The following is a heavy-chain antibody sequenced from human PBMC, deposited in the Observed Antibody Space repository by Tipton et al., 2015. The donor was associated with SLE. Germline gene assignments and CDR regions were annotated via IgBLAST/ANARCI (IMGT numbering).Heavy chain of an antibody. CDR1: GGSFSGYY. V-gene: IGHV4-34*01. CDR3: ARHYMQQLSDFDY. D-gene: IGHD6-13*01. Sequence: TLSLTCAVYGGSFSGYYWGWIRQPPGKGLGWIGEINHSGSTNYNPSLKSRVTISVDTSKNQFSLKLSSVTAADTAVYYCARHYMQQLSDFDYWGQGTLVTVSS. J-gene: IGHJ4*02. CDR2: INHSGST.